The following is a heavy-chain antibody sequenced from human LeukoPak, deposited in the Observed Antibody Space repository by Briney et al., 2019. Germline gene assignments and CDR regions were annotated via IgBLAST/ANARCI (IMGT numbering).Heavy chain of an antibody. CDR3: ARGGTAFYGNYYYYYYGMDV. CDR1: GGSISTSSYH. CDR2: IYYTGST. V-gene: IGHV4-39*07. D-gene: IGHD4-23*01. J-gene: IGHJ6*02. Sequence: PSETLSLTCTVSGGSISTSSYHWGWFRQPPGKGLECIGTIYYTGSTYYNPSLNSRVSISVDTSKNQFSLKLSSVTAADTAVYYCARGGTAFYGNYYYYYYGMDVWGQGTTVTVSS.